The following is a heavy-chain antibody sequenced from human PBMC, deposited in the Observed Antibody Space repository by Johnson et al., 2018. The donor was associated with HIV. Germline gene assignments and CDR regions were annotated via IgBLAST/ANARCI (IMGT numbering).Heavy chain of an antibody. V-gene: IGHV3-30*02. CDR3: ARLPSGYSRDGFNV. CDR1: GFTFSSYG. Sequence: QVQLVESGGGVVQPGGSLRLSCAASGFTFSSYGMHWVRQAPGKGLEWVAFIRYDGSNKYYADSVKGRFTISRDNSKNTLYLQMNRLRAEDTAVYYCARLPSGYSRDGFNVWGQGTMVTLSS. CDR2: IRYDGSNK. J-gene: IGHJ3*01. D-gene: IGHD5-18*01.